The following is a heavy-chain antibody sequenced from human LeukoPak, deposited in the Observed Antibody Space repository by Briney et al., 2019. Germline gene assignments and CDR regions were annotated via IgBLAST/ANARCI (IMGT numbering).Heavy chain of an antibody. V-gene: IGHV3-53*05. J-gene: IGHJ6*03. D-gene: IGHD5-24*01. CDR3: AKTAVRRDGYNYFYYYMDV. CDR1: GFTVSSNS. CDR2: IYSGTT. Sequence: SGGSLRLSCTVSGFTVSSNSMSWVRQAPGKGLEWVSFIYSGTTHYSDSVKGRFTISRDNSKNSLYLQMNSLRVEDTALYYCAKTAVRRDGYNYFYYYMDVWGKGTTVTVSS.